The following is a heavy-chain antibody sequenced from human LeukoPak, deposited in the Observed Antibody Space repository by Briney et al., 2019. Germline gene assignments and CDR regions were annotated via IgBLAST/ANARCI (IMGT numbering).Heavy chain of an antibody. CDR2: IIPIFGTA. CDR3: ARAPGVNYYDSSGYDYFDY. V-gene: IGHV1-69*13. Sequence: SVKVSCKASGGTFSSYAISWVRQAPGQGLEWMGGIIPIFGTANYAQKFQGRVTITADESTSTAYMELSSLRSEDTAVYYCARAPGVNYYDSSGYDYFDYWGQGTLVTVSS. D-gene: IGHD3-22*01. J-gene: IGHJ4*02. CDR1: GGTFSSYA.